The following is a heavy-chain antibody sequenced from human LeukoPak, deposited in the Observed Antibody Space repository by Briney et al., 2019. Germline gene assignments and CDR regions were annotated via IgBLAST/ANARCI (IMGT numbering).Heavy chain of an antibody. CDR1: GDSISSNTW. CDR3: ARDPRDGCASDN. CDR2: MYHSGSA. V-gene: IGHV4-4*02. Sequence: PSETLSLTCAVSGDSISSNTWWSWVRQPPGKGLEWIGEMYHSGSANYNPSLKSRVTISLDKSKNQFSLRLTSVTAADTAVYYCARDPRDGCASDNWGQGTLVTVSS. D-gene: IGHD5-24*01. J-gene: IGHJ4*02.